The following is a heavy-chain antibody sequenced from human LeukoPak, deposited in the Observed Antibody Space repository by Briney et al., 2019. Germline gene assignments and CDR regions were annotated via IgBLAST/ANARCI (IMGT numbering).Heavy chain of an antibody. CDR3: ARDRIAAAGPLENYYYGMDV. CDR2: IYYSGST. Sequence: SETLSLTCTVSGGSISSSSYYWGWIRQPPGKGLEWIGSIYYSGSTYYNPSLKSRVTISVDTSKNQFSLKLSSVTAADTAVYYCARDRIAAAGPLENYYYGMDVWGQGTTVTVSS. J-gene: IGHJ6*02. V-gene: IGHV4-39*07. D-gene: IGHD6-13*01. CDR1: GGSISSSSYY.